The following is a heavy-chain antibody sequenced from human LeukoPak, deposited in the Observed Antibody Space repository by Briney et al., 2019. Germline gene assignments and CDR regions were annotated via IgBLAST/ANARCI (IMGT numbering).Heavy chain of an antibody. D-gene: IGHD6-6*01. CDR2: ISYDGSNK. CDR3: ASLGSSLPIHFDY. CDR1: GFTFSSYA. Sequence: GGSLRLSCAASGFTFSSYAMHWVRQAPGKGLEWVAVISYDGSNKYYADSVKGRFTISRDNSKNTLYLQMNSLRAEDTAVYYCASLGSSLPIHFDYWGQGTLVTVSS. V-gene: IGHV3-30*01. J-gene: IGHJ4*02.